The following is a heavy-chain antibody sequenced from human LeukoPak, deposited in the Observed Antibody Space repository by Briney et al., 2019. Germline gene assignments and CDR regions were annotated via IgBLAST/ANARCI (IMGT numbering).Heavy chain of an antibody. J-gene: IGHJ4*02. D-gene: IGHD2-2*01. V-gene: IGHV1-18*01. Sequence: SVKVSCKASGYTFTNYGVSWVRQAPGQGLEWMGWISAYNGNPGYTQKFQGRVTMTTDTSTSTTYMELRGLRSDDTAVYYCATYTEGYCTGANCYAGFDYWGQGTLVTVSS. CDR3: ATYTEGYCTGANCYAGFDY. CDR1: GYTFTNYG. CDR2: ISAYNGNP.